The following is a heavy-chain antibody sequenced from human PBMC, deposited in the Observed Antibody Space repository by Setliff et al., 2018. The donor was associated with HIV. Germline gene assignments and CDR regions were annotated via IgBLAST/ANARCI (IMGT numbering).Heavy chain of an antibody. CDR2: IIPIFGTT. J-gene: IGHJ4*02. D-gene: IGHD5-12*01. CDR1: GGTFSRYT. V-gene: IGHV1-69*06. CDR3: ARGGGYRGYDGTLDY. Sequence: SVKVSCKSSGGTFSRYTISWVRQAPGQGLEWMGGIIPIFGTTNYAQVRDRVILTADISTTTAYMELRSLRSDDTAVYYCARGGGYRGYDGTLDYWGQGTQVTVSS.